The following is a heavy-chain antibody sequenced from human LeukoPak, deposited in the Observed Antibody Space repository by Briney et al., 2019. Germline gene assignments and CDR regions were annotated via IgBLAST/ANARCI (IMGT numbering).Heavy chain of an antibody. D-gene: IGHD6-19*01. Sequence: PSETLSLTCTVSGGSISSNSYFWGWLRQPPGKGLEWLGSIHYSGTTYYNPSLKSRVIISVDTSENQLSLKLSSVTAADTAVYYCARHGWNPAIAVIYGMDVWGQGTTVTVSS. CDR1: GGSISSNSYF. CDR2: IHYSGTT. V-gene: IGHV4-39*01. CDR3: ARHGWNPAIAVIYGMDV. J-gene: IGHJ6*02.